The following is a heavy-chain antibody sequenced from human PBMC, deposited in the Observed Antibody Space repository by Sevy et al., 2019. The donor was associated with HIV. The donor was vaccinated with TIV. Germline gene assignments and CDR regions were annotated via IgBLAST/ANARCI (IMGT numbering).Heavy chain of an antibody. V-gene: IGHV3-7*01. CDR2: IKQDGSET. CDR1: GFTFISYW. CDR3: ARLDDDYWSGYRPAFDS. Sequence: GGSLRLSCAASGFTFISYWMCWVRQAPGKGLEWVASIKQDGSETYYVDSVKGRFTISRDNVQNSLFLQMSSLRAEDTAVYYCARLDDDYWSGYRPAFDSWGQGALVTVSS. J-gene: IGHJ4*02. D-gene: IGHD3-3*01.